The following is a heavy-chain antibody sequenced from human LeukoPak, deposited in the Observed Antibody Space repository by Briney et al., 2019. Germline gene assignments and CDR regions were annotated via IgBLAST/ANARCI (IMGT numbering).Heavy chain of an antibody. CDR3: AKARGYPQPTIDY. Sequence: LTGGSLRLSCAASGFTFSSYEMNWVRQAPGKGLDWVSYISSSVSTIYYADSVKGRFTISRDNAKNSLYLQMNSLRAEDTAVYYCAKARGYPQPTIDYWGQGTLVTVSS. CDR2: ISSSVSTI. V-gene: IGHV3-48*03. CDR1: GFTFSSYE. D-gene: IGHD1-26*01. J-gene: IGHJ4*02.